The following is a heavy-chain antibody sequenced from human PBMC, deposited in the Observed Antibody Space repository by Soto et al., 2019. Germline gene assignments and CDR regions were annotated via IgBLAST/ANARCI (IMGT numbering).Heavy chain of an antibody. Sequence: GESLKISCAASGFTFSSYAMSWVRQAPGKGLEWVSAISGSGGSTYYADSVKGRFTISRDNSKNTLYLQMNSLRAEDTAVYYCAKDQGYYFDYWGQGTLVTVSS. CDR3: AKDQGYYFDY. J-gene: IGHJ4*02. CDR2: ISGSGGST. V-gene: IGHV3-23*01. CDR1: GFTFSSYA.